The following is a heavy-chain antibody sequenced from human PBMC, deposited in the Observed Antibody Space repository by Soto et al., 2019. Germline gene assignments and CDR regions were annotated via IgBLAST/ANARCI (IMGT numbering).Heavy chain of an antibody. J-gene: IGHJ4*02. CDR3: ARGLDYGGNSGPFDY. D-gene: IGHD4-17*01. CDR1: GYTLTELS. V-gene: IGHV1-24*01. CDR2: FDPEDGET. Sequence: ASVKVSCKVSGYTLTELSMHWVRQAPGKGLEWMGGFDPEDGETIYAQKLQGRVTMTTDTSTSTAYMELRSLRSDDTAVYYCARGLDYGGNSGPFDYWGQGTLVTVSS.